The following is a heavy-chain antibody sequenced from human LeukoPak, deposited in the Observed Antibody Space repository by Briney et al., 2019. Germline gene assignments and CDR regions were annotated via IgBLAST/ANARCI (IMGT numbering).Heavy chain of an antibody. D-gene: IGHD6-19*01. V-gene: IGHV3-53*05. CDR1: GFTVSSNY. J-gene: IGHJ4*02. CDR3: AVGYSSGWYSPFDY. CDR2: IYSGGST. Sequence: GGFLRLSCAASGFTVSSNYMSWVRQAPGKGLEWVSVIYSGGSTYYADSVKGRFTISRDNSKNTLHLQMNSLRAQDTAVYYCAVGYSSGWYSPFDYWGQGTLVTVSS.